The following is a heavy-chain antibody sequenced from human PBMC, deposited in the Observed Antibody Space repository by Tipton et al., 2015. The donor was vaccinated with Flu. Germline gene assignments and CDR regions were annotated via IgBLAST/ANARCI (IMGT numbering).Heavy chain of an antibody. CDR1: GGSISSDY. Sequence: TLSLTCTVSGGSISSDYWSWIRQPPGKGLEWIGGIPYSGIPKNNPSLKSRVTLSGDTSKNQFSLQLRSVTAADTAVYYCARVLGNSHSYGMDVWGQGTTVTVSS. CDR2: IPYSGIP. V-gene: IGHV4-59*01. J-gene: IGHJ6*02. D-gene: IGHD1-1*01. CDR3: ARVLGNSHSYGMDV.